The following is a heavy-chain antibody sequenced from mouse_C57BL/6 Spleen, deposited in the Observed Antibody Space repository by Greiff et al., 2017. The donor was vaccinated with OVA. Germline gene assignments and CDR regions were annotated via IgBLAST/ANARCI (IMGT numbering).Heavy chain of an antibody. CDR1: GYSITSGYY. CDR2: ISYDGSN. J-gene: IGHJ4*01. D-gene: IGHD1-1*01. Sequence: EVQVVESGPGLVKPSQSLSLTCSVTGYSITSGYYWNWIRQFPGNKLEWMGYISYDGSNNYNPSLKNRISITRDTSKNQFFLKLNSVTTEDTATYYCARETTVVARDYYAMDYWGQGTSVTVSS. CDR3: ARETTVVARDYYAMDY. V-gene: IGHV3-6*01.